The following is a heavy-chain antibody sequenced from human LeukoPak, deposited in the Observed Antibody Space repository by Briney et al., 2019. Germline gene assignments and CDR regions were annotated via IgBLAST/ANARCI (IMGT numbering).Heavy chain of an antibody. CDR1: GFTFSSYG. CDR3: ARDLGGIYYIAY. CDR2: IGYDGSKK. V-gene: IGHV3-30*02. J-gene: IGHJ4*02. D-gene: IGHD2-15*01. Sequence: PGGSLRLSCAAYGFTFSSYGMHWVRQAPGEGREWVAYIGYDGSKKYYSDSVKGRFTISRDNSKNTVHLQMNSLRAADTALYFCARDLGGIYYIAYWGQGTLVTVSS.